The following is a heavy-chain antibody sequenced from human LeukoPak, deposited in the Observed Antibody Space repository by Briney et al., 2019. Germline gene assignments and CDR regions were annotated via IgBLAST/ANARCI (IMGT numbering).Heavy chain of an antibody. CDR1: GGTFSSYA. D-gene: IGHD3-22*01. J-gene: IGHJ4*02. V-gene: IGHV1-69*05. CDR3: ARVNNYYDSSGYYPLDY. CDR2: IIPIFGTA. Sequence: ASVKVSCKASGGTFSSYAISWVRQAPGQGLEWMGRIIPIFGTANYAQKSQGRVTITTDESTSTAYMELSSLRSEDTAVYYCARVNNYYDSSGYYPLDYWGQGTLVTVSS.